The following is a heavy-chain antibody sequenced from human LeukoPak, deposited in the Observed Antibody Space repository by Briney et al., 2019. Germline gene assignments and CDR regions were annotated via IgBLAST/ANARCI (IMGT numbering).Heavy chain of an antibody. CDR2: IYHSGST. CDR3: AREKVAGGRGSSRGSFDY. J-gene: IGHJ4*02. CDR1: GGSISSGGYY. Sequence: PSETLSLTCTVSGGSISSGGYYWSWIRQPPGKGLEWIGYIYHSGSTYYNPSLKSRVTISVDRSKNQFSLKLSSVTAADTAVYYCAREKVAGGRGSSRGSFDYWGQGTLVTVSS. V-gene: IGHV4-30-2*01. D-gene: IGHD6-13*01.